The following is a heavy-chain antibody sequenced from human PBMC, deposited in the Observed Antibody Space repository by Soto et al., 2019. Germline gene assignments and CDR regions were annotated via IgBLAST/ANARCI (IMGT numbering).Heavy chain of an antibody. D-gene: IGHD1-26*01. CDR3: ARGGVIVGATEDAFDI. CDR2: IYHSGST. V-gene: IGHV4-30-2*01. Sequence: QLQLQESGSGLVKPSQTLSLTCAVSGGSISSGGYSWSWIRQPPGKGLEWIGYIYHSGSTYYNPSLKSRVTISVDRSQNQFSLKLSSVTAADTAVYYCARGGVIVGATEDAFDIWGQGTMVTVSS. J-gene: IGHJ3*02. CDR1: GGSISSGGYS.